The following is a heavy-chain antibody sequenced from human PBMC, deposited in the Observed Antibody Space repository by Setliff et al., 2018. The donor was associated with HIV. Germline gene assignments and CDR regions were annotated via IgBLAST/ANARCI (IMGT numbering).Heavy chain of an antibody. D-gene: IGHD3-3*01. CDR1: GASFSAYY. CDR2: INYSGST. V-gene: IGHV4-34*01. J-gene: IGHJ4*02. Sequence: SETLSLTCAVYGASFSAYYWSWIRQPPGKGLEWIGEINYSGSTNYKASLKSRVTISVDTSKKQFSLKLNSVTAADTAVYYCTREFFYWGQGILVTVSS. CDR3: TREFFY.